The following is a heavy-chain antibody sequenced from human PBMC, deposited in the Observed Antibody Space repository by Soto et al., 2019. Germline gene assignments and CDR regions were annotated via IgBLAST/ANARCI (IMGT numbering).Heavy chain of an antibody. Sequence: GGSLRLSCAASGFTFSSYAMSWVRQAPGKGLVWVSAISGSGGSTYYADSVKGRFTISRDNSKNTLYLQMNSLRAEDTAVYYCAKPLYSSSSGYYYGMDVWGQGTTVTVSS. V-gene: IGHV3-23*01. J-gene: IGHJ6*02. D-gene: IGHD6-6*01. CDR2: ISGSGGST. CDR3: AKPLYSSSSGYYYGMDV. CDR1: GFTFSSYA.